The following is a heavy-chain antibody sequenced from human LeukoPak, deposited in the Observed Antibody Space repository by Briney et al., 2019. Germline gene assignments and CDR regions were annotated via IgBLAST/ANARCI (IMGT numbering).Heavy chain of an antibody. CDR1: GFTFSSYS. D-gene: IGHD2-2*01. J-gene: IGHJ4*02. CDR3: AKDDVVPAAQFDY. V-gene: IGHV3-48*01. Sequence: GGSLRLSCAASGFTFSSYSMNWVRQAPGKGLEWVSYISSSSSTMYYADSVKGRFTISRDNSKNTLYLQMNSLRAEDTAVYYCAKDDVVPAAQFDYWGQGTLVTVSS. CDR2: ISSSSSTM.